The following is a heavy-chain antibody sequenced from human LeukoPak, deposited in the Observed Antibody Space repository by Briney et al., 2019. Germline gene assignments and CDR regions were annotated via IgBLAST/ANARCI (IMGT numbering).Heavy chain of an antibody. CDR2: IILIFGTA. Sequence: SVKVSCKASGGTFSSYAISWVRQAPGQGLEWMGRIILIFGTANYAQKFQGRVTITTDESTSTAYMELSSLRSEDTAVYYCARGPTGDGYNFPDYWGQGTLVTVSS. V-gene: IGHV1-69*05. CDR1: GGTFSSYA. CDR3: ARGPTGDGYNFPDY. D-gene: IGHD5-24*01. J-gene: IGHJ4*02.